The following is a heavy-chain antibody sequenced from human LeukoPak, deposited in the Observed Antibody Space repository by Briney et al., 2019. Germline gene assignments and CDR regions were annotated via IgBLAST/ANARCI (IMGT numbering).Heavy chain of an antibody. CDR2: IYPGDSDT. J-gene: IGHJ6*03. Sequence: GESLKISCKVSGYSFTSYWIGWVRQMPGKGLEWMGIIYPGDSDTRYSPSFQGQVTISADKSISTAYLQWSSLKASDTAMYYCARHPAGSSSWYYYYMDVWGKGTTVTVSS. CDR1: GYSFTSYW. D-gene: IGHD6-13*01. CDR3: ARHPAGSSSWYYYYMDV. V-gene: IGHV5-51*01.